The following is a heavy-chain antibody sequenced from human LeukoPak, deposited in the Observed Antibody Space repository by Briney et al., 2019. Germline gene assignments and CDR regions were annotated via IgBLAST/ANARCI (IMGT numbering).Heavy chain of an antibody. V-gene: IGHV3-23*01. D-gene: IGHD2-15*01. CDR1: GFTSSSFA. Sequence: GGSLRLSCAASGFTSSSFAMSWVRQAPGMGLEWVSVISGSGGTTFYADSVKGRFTISRDKSKNTLYLQMNSLRAEDTAVYYCAKSGGDSCYSFSSIWGQGTLVTVSS. CDR3: AKSGGDSCYSFSSI. J-gene: IGHJ4*02. CDR2: ISGSGGTT.